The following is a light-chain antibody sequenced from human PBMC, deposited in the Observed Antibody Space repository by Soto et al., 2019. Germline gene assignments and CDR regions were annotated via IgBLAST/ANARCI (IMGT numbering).Light chain of an antibody. Sequence: EIVMTQSPVTLSVSPGERATLSCRASQSVSSNLAWYQQKPGQAPRLLIYGASTRATGIPARFSGSGSGTEFTLTISSLQSEDFAVYYCQQYNTWPQTFGQGTKVEIK. CDR1: QSVSSN. CDR3: QQYNTWPQT. J-gene: IGKJ1*01. V-gene: IGKV3-15*01. CDR2: GAS.